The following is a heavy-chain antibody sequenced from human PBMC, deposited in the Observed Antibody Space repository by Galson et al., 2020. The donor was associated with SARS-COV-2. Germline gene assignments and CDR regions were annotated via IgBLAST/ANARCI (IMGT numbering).Heavy chain of an antibody. J-gene: IGHJ4*02. V-gene: IGHV4-61*02. D-gene: IGHD5-18*01. CDR2: IYTSGSA. CDR3: ARGRQYIYGYDGSFDS. Sequence: SQTLSLTCTVSGASINSGNYYWSWIRQPAGKGLEWIGRIYTSGSANYNLSLKSRITISIDTSKNQFSLKLSSVTAADTAVYYCARGRQYIYGYDGSFDSWGPGTLVTVSS. CDR1: GASINSGNYY.